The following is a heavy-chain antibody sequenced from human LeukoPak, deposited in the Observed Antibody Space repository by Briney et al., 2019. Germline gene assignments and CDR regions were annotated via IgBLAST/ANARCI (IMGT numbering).Heavy chain of an antibody. CDR3: ARAANPYCSGGSCYSGSTYYYGMDV. CDR1: GYTFTGYH. J-gene: IGHJ6*04. D-gene: IGHD2-15*01. V-gene: IGHV1-2*04. CDR2: INPNSGGT. Sequence: ASVKVSCKASGYTFTGYHMHWVRQAPGQGLEWMGWINPNSGGTNYAQKFQGWVTMTRDTSISTAYMELSRLRSDDTAVYYCARAANPYCSGGSCYSGSTYYYGMDVWGKGTTVTVSS.